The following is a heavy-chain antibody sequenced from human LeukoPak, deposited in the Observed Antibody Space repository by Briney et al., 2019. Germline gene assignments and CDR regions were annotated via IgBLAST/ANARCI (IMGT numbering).Heavy chain of an antibody. D-gene: IGHD6-19*01. CDR2: TLYSGST. CDR3: ARGIHSSGWPPFDY. V-gene: IGHV4-59*01. Sequence: SETLSLTCTVSGGSISSYYWSWIRQPPGKGLEWIGYTLYSGSTNYNPSLKSRVTISVDTSKNQFSLKLRSVTGADTAVYYCARGIHSSGWPPFDYWGQGSLVTVSS. CDR1: GGSISSYY. J-gene: IGHJ4*02.